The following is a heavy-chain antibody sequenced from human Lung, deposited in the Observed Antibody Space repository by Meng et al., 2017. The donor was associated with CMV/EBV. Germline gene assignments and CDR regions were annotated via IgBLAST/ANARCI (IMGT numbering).Heavy chain of an antibody. CDR3: GRVPGLGMSFYYGLDV. CDR2: ISSSSNYI. Sequence: GESXKISXAASGFTFSTYNMNWVRQAPGKGLEWVSSISSSSNYIYYADSVKGRFTISRANARNSLFLQMNSLRAEDTAVYYCGRVPGLGMSFYYGLDVWGRGXTVTVSS. CDR1: GFTFSTYN. V-gene: IGHV3-21*06. J-gene: IGHJ6*02. D-gene: IGHD7-27*01.